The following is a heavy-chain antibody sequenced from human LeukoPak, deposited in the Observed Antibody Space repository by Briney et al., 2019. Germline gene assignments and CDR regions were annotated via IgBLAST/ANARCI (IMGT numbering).Heavy chain of an antibody. V-gene: IGHV4-39*07. CDR2: IDYTGTT. CDR3: VKFKRRPRTYSYDYEF. CDR1: GGSISSSSYY. D-gene: IGHD5-18*01. Sequence: PSETLSLTCTVSGGSISSSSYYWGWIRQPPGKGLAWIASIDYTGTTYYNPSFKSRVSISMDTSKNQFSLKLTSVTAADTAVFYCVKFKRRPRTYSYDYEFWGQGTLVTVSP. J-gene: IGHJ4*02.